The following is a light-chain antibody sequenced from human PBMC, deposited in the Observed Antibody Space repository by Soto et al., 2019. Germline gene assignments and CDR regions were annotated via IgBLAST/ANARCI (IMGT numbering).Light chain of an antibody. J-gene: IGKJ3*01. Sequence: DIAMTQSPSSLSASVGDRITITCQASQDISKFLIWYQQTPGKAPKFLVYEASSLERGVPSRFSGSGSGTDFTLTINSLQPEDIATYYCQQYHSVPFTFGPGTKLEIK. CDR1: QDISKF. CDR3: QQYHSVPFT. V-gene: IGKV1-33*01. CDR2: EAS.